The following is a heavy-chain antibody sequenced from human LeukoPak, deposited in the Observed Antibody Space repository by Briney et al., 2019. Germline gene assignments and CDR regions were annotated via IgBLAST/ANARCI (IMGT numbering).Heavy chain of an antibody. Sequence: ASVKVSCKASGYTFTSYDINWVRQAPGQGLEWMGWMNPNSGNTGYAQKFQGRVTITTDESTSTAYMELSSLRSEDTAVYYCARDRSSGWYGDAFDIWGQGTMVTVSS. CDR3: ARDRSSGWYGDAFDI. V-gene: IGHV1-8*03. CDR2: MNPNSGNT. CDR1: GYTFTSYD. D-gene: IGHD6-19*01. J-gene: IGHJ3*02.